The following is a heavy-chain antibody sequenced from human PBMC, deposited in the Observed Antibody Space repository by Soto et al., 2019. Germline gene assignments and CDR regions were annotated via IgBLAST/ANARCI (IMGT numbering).Heavy chain of an antibody. V-gene: IGHV3-23*01. CDR3: APDFWSGYTIDY. CDR1: GFTFSSYA. D-gene: IGHD3-3*01. Sequence: GGSLRLSCAASGFTFSSYAMSWVRQAPGKGLEWVSAISGSGGSTYYADSVKGRFTISRDNSKNTLYLQMNSLRAEDTAVYYCAPDFWSGYTIDYWGQGTLVTVSS. J-gene: IGHJ4*02. CDR2: ISGSGGST.